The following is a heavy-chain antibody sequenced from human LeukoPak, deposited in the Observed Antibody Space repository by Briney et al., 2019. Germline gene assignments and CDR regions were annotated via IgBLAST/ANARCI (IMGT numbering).Heavy chain of an antibody. J-gene: IGHJ4*02. CDR3: ARKGRDGYNSVYDY. V-gene: IGHV2-70*01. Sequence: SGPALVKPTQTLTLTCTFSGFSLSTSGMCVSWMRQPPGKALEWLALIDWDDDKYYSTSLKTRLTISKDTSKNQVVLTMTNMDPVDTATYYCARKGRDGYNSVYDYWGQGTLVTVSS. CDR2: IDWDDDK. CDR1: GFSLSTSGMC. D-gene: IGHD5-24*01.